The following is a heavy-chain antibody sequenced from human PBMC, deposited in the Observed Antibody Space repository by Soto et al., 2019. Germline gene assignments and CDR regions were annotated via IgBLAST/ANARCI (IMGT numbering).Heavy chain of an antibody. CDR2: IIPIFGTA. Sequence: WASVKVSCKASGGTFSSYAISWVRQAPGQGLEWMGGIIPIFGTANYAQKFQGRVTITADESTSTAYMELSSLRSEDTAVYYCARDSGESSYSSSWTGNYYGMDVWGQGTTVTVS. J-gene: IGHJ6*02. D-gene: IGHD6-13*01. CDR1: GGTFSSYA. CDR3: ARDSGESSYSSSWTGNYYGMDV. V-gene: IGHV1-69*13.